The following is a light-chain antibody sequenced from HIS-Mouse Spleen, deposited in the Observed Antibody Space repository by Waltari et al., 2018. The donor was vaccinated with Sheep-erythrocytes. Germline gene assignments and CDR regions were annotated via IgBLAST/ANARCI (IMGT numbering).Light chain of an antibody. Sequence: PASVSGSPGQSITISCTGTSSDVGGYNYVSWYQQKPGQAPRLLIYGASSRATGIPDRFSGSGSGTDFTLTISRLEPEDFAVYYCQQYGSSRQQTFTFGPGTKVDIK. CDR1: DVGGYNY. CDR2: GAS. CDR3: QQYGSSRQQTFT. V-gene: IGKV3-20*01. J-gene: IGKJ3*01.